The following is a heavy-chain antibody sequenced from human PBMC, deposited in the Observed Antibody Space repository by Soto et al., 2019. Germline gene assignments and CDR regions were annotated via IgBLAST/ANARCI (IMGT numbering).Heavy chain of an antibody. CDR1: GGSISSGGYS. Sequence: SETLSLTCAVSGGSISSGGYSWSWIRQPPGKGLEWIGYIYHSGSTYYNPSLKSRVTISVDRSKNQFSLKLSSVTAADTAVYYCARVAGYSSSWFDYWGQGTLVTVSS. J-gene: IGHJ4*02. CDR2: IYHSGST. V-gene: IGHV4-30-2*01. D-gene: IGHD6-13*01. CDR3: ARVAGYSSSWFDY.